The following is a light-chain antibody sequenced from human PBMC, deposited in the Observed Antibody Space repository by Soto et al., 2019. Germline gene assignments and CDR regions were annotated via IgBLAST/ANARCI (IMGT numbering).Light chain of an antibody. Sequence: EVVLTQSAATLSLSPGERTTLSCGASQSVTSSHLAWYQQKPGLAPRLLIYGASTRATGIPARFSGSGSGTEFTLTISSLEFEDSAVYYCQQYNNWWTFGQGTKVDIK. J-gene: IGKJ1*01. CDR3: QQYNNWWT. CDR2: GAS. V-gene: IGKV3-15*01. CDR1: QSVTSSH.